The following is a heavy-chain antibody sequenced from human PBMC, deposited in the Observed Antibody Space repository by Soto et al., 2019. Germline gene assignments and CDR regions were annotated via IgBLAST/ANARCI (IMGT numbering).Heavy chain of an antibody. D-gene: IGHD4-17*01. V-gene: IGHV3-21*01. CDR3: ARASHDYGALDY. CDR1: GFTFSSYN. J-gene: IGHJ4*02. Sequence: ESGGGLVKPGGSLRLSCTASGFTFSSYNMNWVRQAPGKGLEWVSYISTWSSYSFYADSVKGRFTISSDNSENSLYLQLDSLRDEDTAVYYCARASHDYGALDYWGQGALVTVSS. CDR2: ISTWSSYS.